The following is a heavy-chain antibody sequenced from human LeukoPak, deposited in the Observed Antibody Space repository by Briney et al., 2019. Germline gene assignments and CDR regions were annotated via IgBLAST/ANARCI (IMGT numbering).Heavy chain of an antibody. J-gene: IGHJ6*02. CDR2: IYPGDSDT. Sequence: GESLKISCKGSGYSFTSYWIGWVRPMPGKGLEWMGIIYPGDSDTRYSPSFQGQVTISADKSISTAYLQWSSLKASDTAMYYCARQSNSYGYVFYYGMDVWGQGTTVTVSS. CDR1: GYSFTSYW. V-gene: IGHV5-51*01. D-gene: IGHD5-18*01. CDR3: ARQSNSYGYVFYYGMDV.